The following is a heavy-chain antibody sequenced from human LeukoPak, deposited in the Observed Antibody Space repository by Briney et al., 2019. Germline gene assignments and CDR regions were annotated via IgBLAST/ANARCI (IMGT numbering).Heavy chain of an antibody. J-gene: IGHJ4*02. Sequence: GGSLRLSCAASGFTFSSYTMTWVRQAPGKGLEWVSTINVSGGSTFYADSVKGRFTISRDNSKDTLYPQMNSLRAEDTAVYYCAKDRSTVTSRYYWGQGTLVTVSS. CDR1: GFTFSSYT. CDR3: AKDRSTVTSRYY. CDR2: INVSGGST. D-gene: IGHD4-17*01. V-gene: IGHV3-23*01.